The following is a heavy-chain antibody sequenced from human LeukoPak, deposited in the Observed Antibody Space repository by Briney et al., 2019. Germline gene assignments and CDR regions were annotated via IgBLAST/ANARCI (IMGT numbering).Heavy chain of an antibody. V-gene: IGHV4-31*03. CDR2: VYYSGST. J-gene: IGHJ6*02. Sequence: SETLSLTCTVSGGSISSGGYYWSWIRQHPGKGLEWIGYVYYSGSTYYNPSLKSRVTISVDTSKNQFSLRLSSVTAADTAVYYSARSEVWFGELLPYGMDVWGQGTTVTVSS. D-gene: IGHD3-10*01. CDR3: ARSEVWFGELLPYGMDV. CDR1: GGSISSGGYY.